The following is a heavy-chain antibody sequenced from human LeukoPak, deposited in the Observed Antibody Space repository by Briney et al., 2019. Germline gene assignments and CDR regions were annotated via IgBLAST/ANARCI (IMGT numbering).Heavy chain of an antibody. V-gene: IGHV6-1*01. CDR3: ARESRIAVAVHFDY. Sequence: SQTLSLTCAISGDSVSSNSAAWNWITQSPSRGLEWLGRTYYRSKWYNDYAVSVKSRITINPDTSKNQFSLQLNSVTPEDTAVYYCARESRIAVAVHFDYWGQGTLVTVSS. CDR2: TYYRSKWYN. CDR1: GDSVSSNSAA. J-gene: IGHJ4*02. D-gene: IGHD6-19*01.